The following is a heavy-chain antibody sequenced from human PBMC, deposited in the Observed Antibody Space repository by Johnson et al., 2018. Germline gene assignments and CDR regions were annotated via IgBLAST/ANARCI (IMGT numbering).Heavy chain of an antibody. CDR2: IYSGGST. Sequence: VQLVESGGGLVQXGGSLRLXCAASGFTFSSYDMHWVRQATGKGLEWVSVIYSGGSTYYADSVKGRFTISRDNDNNSLYLQMNSLTDEDTAVYYCCTWRSVRYFDPNWFDPWGQGTLVTVSS. CDR3: CTWRSVRYFDPNWFDP. CDR1: GFTFSSYD. V-gene: IGHV3-13*01. J-gene: IGHJ5*02. D-gene: IGHD3-9*01.